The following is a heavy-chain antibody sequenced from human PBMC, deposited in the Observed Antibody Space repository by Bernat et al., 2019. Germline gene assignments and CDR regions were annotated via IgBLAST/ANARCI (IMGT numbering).Heavy chain of an antibody. CDR2: INHSGST. CDR3: ARRSYYDFWSGYYEPGTLDY. D-gene: IGHD3-3*01. V-gene: IGHV4-34*01. J-gene: IGHJ4*02. Sequence: QVQLQQWGAGLLKPSETLSLTCAVYGGSFSGYYWSWIRQPPGKGLEWIGEINHSGSTNYNPSLKSRVTISVDTSKNQFSLKLSSVTAADTAVYYCARRSYYDFWSGYYEPGTLDYWGQGTLVTVSS. CDR1: GGSFSGYY.